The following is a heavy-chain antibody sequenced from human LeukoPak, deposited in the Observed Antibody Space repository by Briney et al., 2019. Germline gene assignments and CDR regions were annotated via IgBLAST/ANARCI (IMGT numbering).Heavy chain of an antibody. CDR2: IYTSGST. CDR3: ARATWTYYFDY. Sequence: SQTLSLTCTVSGGSISSGSYYWSWIRQPAGKGLEWIGRIYTSGSTNYNPSLKSRVTISVDTSKNQFSLKLSSVTAADTAVYYCARATWTYYFDYWGKGPLVTVSS. V-gene: IGHV4-61*02. J-gene: IGHJ4*02. D-gene: IGHD3/OR15-3a*01. CDR1: GGSISSGSYY.